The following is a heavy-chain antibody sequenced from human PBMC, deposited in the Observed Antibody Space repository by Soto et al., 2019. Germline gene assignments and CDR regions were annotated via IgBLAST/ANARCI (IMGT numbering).Heavy chain of an antibody. CDR1: GGTFNNHL. V-gene: IGHV1-69*08. CDR2: IIPLFGTL. J-gene: IGHJ4*01. CDR3: ASGSLYGSGSYPVDY. Sequence: QVQLVQSGAEVKKPGSSVNVSCKASGGTFNNHLISWVRQAPGQGLEWMGTIIPLFGTLNYAQKLQGRVTLPADRATSTAYMELSGLRSDDTAVYYCASGSLYGSGSYPVDYWGQGTLVTVSS. D-gene: IGHD3-10*01.